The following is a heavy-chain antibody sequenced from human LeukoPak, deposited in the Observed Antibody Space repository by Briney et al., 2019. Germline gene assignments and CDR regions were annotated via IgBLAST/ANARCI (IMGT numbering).Heavy chain of an antibody. J-gene: IGHJ4*02. D-gene: IGHD2-15*01. CDR1: GFTFSSYA. V-gene: IGHV3-23*01. CDR3: ARRATPSPHFDY. CDR2: ISGSGAST. Sequence: GGSLRLSCAASGFTFSSYAMSWVRQAPGKGLEWVSAISGSGASTYYADSVKGRFTISRDNSKNTLYLQMNSLRAEDTAVYYCARRATPSPHFDYWSQGTLVTVSS.